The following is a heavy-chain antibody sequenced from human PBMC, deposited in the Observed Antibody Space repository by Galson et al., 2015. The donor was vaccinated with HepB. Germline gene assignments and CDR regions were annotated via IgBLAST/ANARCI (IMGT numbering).Heavy chain of an antibody. CDR2: IYWDDDK. D-gene: IGHD4-17*01. Sequence: PALVKPTQTLTLTCTFSGFSLSTSGVGVGWIRQPPGKALEWLALIYWDDDKRYSPSLKSRLTITKDTSKNQVVLTMTNMDPVDTATYYCAHRPSYGDYAVEWVVWFDPWGQGTLVTVSS. J-gene: IGHJ5*02. V-gene: IGHV2-5*02. CDR3: AHRPSYGDYAVEWVVWFDP. CDR1: GFSLSTSGVG.